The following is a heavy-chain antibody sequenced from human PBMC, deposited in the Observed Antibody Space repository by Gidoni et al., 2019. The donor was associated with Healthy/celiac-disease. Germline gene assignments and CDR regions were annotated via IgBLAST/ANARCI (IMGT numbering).Heavy chain of an antibody. J-gene: IGHJ6*02. V-gene: IGHV3-30*18. CDR2: ISYDGSNK. D-gene: IGHD2-2*01. Sequence: QVQLVESGGGVVQPGRSLRLSCAASGFTFSSYGMNWVRQAPGKGLEWVAVISYDGSNKYYADSVKGRFTISRDNSKNTLYLQMNSLRAEDTAVYYCAKDLGSTSCCSMDVWGQGTTVTVSS. CDR1: GFTFSSYG. CDR3: AKDLGSTSCCSMDV.